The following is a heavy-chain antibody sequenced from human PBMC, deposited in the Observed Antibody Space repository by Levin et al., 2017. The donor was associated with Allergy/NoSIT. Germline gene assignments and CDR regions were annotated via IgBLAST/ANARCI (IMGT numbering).Heavy chain of an antibody. CDR2: INHSGST. V-gene: IGHV4-34*01. CDR3: ARGRLRGYIAPKTTGYYYGMDV. J-gene: IGHJ6*02. Sequence: SETLSLTCAVYGGSFSGYYWSWIRQPPGKGLEWIGEINHSGSTNYNPSLKSRVTISVDTSKNQFSLKLSSVTAADTAVYYCARGRLRGYIAPKTTGYYYGMDVWGQGTTVTVSS. D-gene: IGHD1-14*01. CDR1: GGSFSGYY.